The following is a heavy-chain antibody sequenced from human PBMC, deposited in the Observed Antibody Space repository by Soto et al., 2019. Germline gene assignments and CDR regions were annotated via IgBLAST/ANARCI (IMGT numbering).Heavy chain of an antibody. CDR3: AIGGAAAARGWFDP. Sequence: SETLSLTSPVSGGSITIYYWSWLRQPPGKGLEWIGYIYYSGNTNYNPSLKSRVTISVDTSKNQFSLRLSSVTAADTAIYYCAIGGAAAARGWFDPWGQGTLVTVSS. CDR1: GGSITIYY. J-gene: IGHJ5*02. V-gene: IGHV4-59*01. CDR2: IYYSGNT. D-gene: IGHD6-13*01.